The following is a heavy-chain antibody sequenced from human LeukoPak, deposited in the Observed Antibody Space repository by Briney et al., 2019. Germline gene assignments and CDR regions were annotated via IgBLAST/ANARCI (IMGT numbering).Heavy chain of an antibody. CDR1: GFTFSNYD. CDR2: IGSAGDT. J-gene: IGHJ4*02. D-gene: IGHD6-19*01. CDR3: ARDGSPNIAVFLDS. Sequence: PGGSLRLSCAASGFTFSNYDMHWVRQATGKGLEWVSGIGSAGDTYYPGSVKGRFTISRENAKNFLYLQMNSLRAGDTAVYYCARDGSPNIAVFLDSWGQGTLVTVSP. V-gene: IGHV3-13*01.